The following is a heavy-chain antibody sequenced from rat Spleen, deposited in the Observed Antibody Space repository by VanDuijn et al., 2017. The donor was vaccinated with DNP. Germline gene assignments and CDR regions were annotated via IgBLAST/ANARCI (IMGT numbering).Heavy chain of an antibody. V-gene: IGHV5S11*01. CDR1: GFTFSNYY. CDR2: IIYDGSIT. J-gene: IGHJ4*01. Sequence: EVQLVESGGDLVQPGRSMKLSCAASGFTFSNYYMAWVRQAPAKGLEWVATIIYDGSITYYGDSVKGRFTISRDNAKSTLYLQMDSLRSEETATYFCARVQRGYYGMDAWGQGTSVTVSS. CDR3: ARVQRGYYGMDA. D-gene: IGHD3-4*01.